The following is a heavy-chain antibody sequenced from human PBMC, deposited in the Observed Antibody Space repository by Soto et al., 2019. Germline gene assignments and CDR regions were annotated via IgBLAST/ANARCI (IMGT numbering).Heavy chain of an antibody. V-gene: IGHV1-24*01. CDR2: FDPEDGET. D-gene: IGHD6-6*01. CDR3: ATEIAAHYYYYYGMDV. CDR1: GYTLTELS. Sequence: ASVKVSCKVSGYTLTELSMHWVRQAPGKGLEWMGGFDPEDGETIYAQKFQGRVTMTEDTSTDTAYMELSSLRSEDTAVYYCATEIAAHYYYYYGMDVWGQGTTVTVSS. J-gene: IGHJ6*02.